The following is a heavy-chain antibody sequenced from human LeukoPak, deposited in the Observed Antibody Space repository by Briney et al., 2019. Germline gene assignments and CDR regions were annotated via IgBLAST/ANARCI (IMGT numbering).Heavy chain of an antibody. CDR2: ISHDGSNK. CDR1: GFTFSSYA. Sequence: GGSLRLSCVASGFTFSSYAIHWVRQAPGKGLEWVAAISHDGSNKFYADSVKGRFTISRDNSKNTLYLQMNSLRTEDTAVYYCARDLDYGSGDYWGQGTLVTVSS. D-gene: IGHD3-10*01. J-gene: IGHJ4*02. V-gene: IGHV3-30*04. CDR3: ARDLDYGSGDY.